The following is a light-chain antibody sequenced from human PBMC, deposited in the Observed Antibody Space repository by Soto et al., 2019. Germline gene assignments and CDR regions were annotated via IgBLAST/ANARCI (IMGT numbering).Light chain of an antibody. CDR2: GAS. Sequence: ESVLTQSPGTLSLSPGERATLSCRASQSISSSYLAWYQQKPGQAPRLLIHGASSRATGIPDRFSGSGSGTDFTLTISRLEPEDFAVYYCQQYGSLPTWTFGQGTKVDIK. CDR3: QQYGSLPTWT. V-gene: IGKV3-20*01. CDR1: QSISSSY. J-gene: IGKJ1*01.